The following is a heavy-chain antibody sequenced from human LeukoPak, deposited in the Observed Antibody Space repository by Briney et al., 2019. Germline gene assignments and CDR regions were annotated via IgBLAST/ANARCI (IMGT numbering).Heavy chain of an antibody. D-gene: IGHD1-26*01. Sequence: GGSLRLSCAASGFTFSNAWVSWVRQAPGKGLEWVANIKQDGSEIYYVDSVKGRFTISRDNGKNSLYLQMNSLRAEDTAVYYCARKVGANTPMYYYYYMDVWGKGTTVNVPS. CDR1: GFTFSNAW. CDR2: IKQDGSEI. J-gene: IGHJ6*03. CDR3: ARKVGANTPMYYYYYMDV. V-gene: IGHV3-7*01.